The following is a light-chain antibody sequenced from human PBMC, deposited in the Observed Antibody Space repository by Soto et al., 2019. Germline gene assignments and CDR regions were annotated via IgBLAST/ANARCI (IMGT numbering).Light chain of an antibody. Sequence: LTQPASVSGSPGQSITISCTGTSSDLGGYNYVSWYQQHPGKAPKLMIYEVSNRPSGVSNRFSGSKSGNTASLTISGLQAEDEADYYCSSYTISTTLVFGTGTKVTVL. CDR3: SSYTISTTLV. J-gene: IGLJ1*01. V-gene: IGLV2-14*01. CDR1: SSDLGGYNY. CDR2: EVS.